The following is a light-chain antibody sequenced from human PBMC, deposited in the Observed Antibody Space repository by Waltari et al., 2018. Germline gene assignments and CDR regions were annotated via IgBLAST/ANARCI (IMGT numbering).Light chain of an antibody. J-gene: IGLJ1*01. CDR3: FSFVAANSFV. CDR2: GAT. Sequence: QSALTQPASVSGSPGQSITLSCTGPSNDIGTYDLVSWYQQRPGEAPQLLMYGATKRPSGVSNRFSGSKSGKTASLTISGLQTEDEADYYCFSFVAANSFVFGPGTKVTVL. CDR1: SNDIGTYDL. V-gene: IGLV2-23*01.